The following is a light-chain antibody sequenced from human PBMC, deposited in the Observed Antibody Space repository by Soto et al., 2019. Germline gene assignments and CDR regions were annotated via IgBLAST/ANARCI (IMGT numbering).Light chain of an antibody. Sequence: EIVLTQSPGTLSLSPGERATLSCRASQSVSSNYLAWYQQKPGQAPRLLIYGASSRATGVPDRFSGSGSGTDFTLTITRLEPADFAIYYCQQYGNSPRPFGQGTKVEI. CDR1: QSVSSNY. V-gene: IGKV3-20*01. CDR2: GAS. CDR3: QQYGNSPRP. J-gene: IGKJ1*01.